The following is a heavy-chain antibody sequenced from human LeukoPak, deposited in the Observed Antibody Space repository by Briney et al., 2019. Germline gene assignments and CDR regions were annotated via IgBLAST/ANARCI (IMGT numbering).Heavy chain of an antibody. CDR1: GDSVSSDSYY. V-gene: IGHV4-39*01. CDR2: VFYRDRT. D-gene: IGHD2-15*01. J-gene: IGHJ4*01. Sequence: SETLSPACTVSGDSVSSDSYYWGWIRQPPRKGLEWIGRVFYRDRTYWNPALRSRLTITVDTSKNEGAMNLRSVTAADTAIYYCVRHLVVVVEAYFDYWG. CDR3: VRHLVVVVEAYFDY.